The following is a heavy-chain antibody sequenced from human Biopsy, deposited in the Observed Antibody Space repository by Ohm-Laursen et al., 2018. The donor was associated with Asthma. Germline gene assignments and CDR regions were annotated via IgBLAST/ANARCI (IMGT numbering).Heavy chain of an antibody. CDR2: INSVFGTT. J-gene: IGHJ4*02. CDR3: ARKAGSCISRTCYSLDF. Sequence: AASVKVSCKSLGGTFNTHVIGWVRQAPGQGLEWMGGINSVFGTTTYPQKFQDRVTITADDPTSTVYMELSSLRSEDTAVYYCARKAGSCISRTCYSLDFWGQGTLVTVSS. D-gene: IGHD2-2*01. V-gene: IGHV1-69*13. CDR1: GGTFNTHV.